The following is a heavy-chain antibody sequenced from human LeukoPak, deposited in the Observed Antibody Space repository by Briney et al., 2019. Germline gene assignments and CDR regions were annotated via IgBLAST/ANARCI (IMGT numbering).Heavy chain of an antibody. D-gene: IGHD2-15*01. J-gene: IGHJ4*02. V-gene: IGHV1-8*01. CDR3: ARGSRYCSGGSCYSTGFDY. CDR1: GYTFTSYD. Sequence: ASVKVSCKASGYTFTSYDINWVRQATGQGLEWMGWMNPNSGNTGYAQKFQGRVTMTRNTSISTAYMELSSLRSEDTAVYYRARGSRYCSGGSCYSTGFDYWGQGTLVTVSS. CDR2: MNPNSGNT.